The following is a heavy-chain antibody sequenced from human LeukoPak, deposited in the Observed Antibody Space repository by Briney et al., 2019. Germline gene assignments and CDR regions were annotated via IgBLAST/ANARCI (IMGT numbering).Heavy chain of an antibody. D-gene: IGHD3-10*01. CDR1: GFTFSSYG. CDR3: ARVVRGVDYYYYYMDV. CDR2: ISSISRTI. V-gene: IGHV3-48*01. J-gene: IGHJ6*03. Sequence: GGSLRLSCAASGFTFSSYGMNWVRQAPGKGLEHISYISSISRTIDNADSVKGRFTISRDNAKNSLYLQMNSLRAEDTAVYYCARVVRGVDYYYYYMDVWGKGTTVTVSS.